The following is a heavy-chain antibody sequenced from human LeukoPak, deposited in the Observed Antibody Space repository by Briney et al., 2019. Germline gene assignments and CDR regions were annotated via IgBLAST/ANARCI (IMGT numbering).Heavy chain of an antibody. CDR1: GSTFSNYA. CDR3: ARVRWNDDPWAFDI. J-gene: IGHJ3*02. CDR2: ISSSSSYI. V-gene: IGHV3-21*01. Sequence: PGGSLRLSCVASGSTFSNYAMSWVRQAPGKGLEWVSSISSSSSYIYYADSVKGRFTISRDNAKNSLYLQMNSLRAEDTAVYYCARVRWNDDPWAFDIWGQGTMVTVSS. D-gene: IGHD1-1*01.